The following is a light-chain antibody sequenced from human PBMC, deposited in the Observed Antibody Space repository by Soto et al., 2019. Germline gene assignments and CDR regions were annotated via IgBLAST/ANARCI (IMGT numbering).Light chain of an antibody. CDR1: QSVGKN. V-gene: IGKV3-15*01. CDR3: QQNDAWPLT. Sequence: EIVMTQSPATLSVSPGERATLSCRASQSVGKNLAWYQQKPGQAPRLLIYDTSIRATGIPAKFSGGGSGTEFTLTISSLQSEDFAVYYCQQNDAWPLTFGGGTKVEIK. CDR2: DTS. J-gene: IGKJ4*01.